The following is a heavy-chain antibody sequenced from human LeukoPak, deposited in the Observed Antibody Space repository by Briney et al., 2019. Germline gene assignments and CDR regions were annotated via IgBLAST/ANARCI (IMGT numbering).Heavy chain of an antibody. D-gene: IGHD6-13*01. CDR2: IYTSGST. V-gene: IGHV4-4*07. CDR1: GASISSYY. Sequence: PSETLSLTCTVSGASISSYYGSWVRQPAGEGLEWVGRIYTSGSTNYKPSLKSRVTMSVDTSKNQSSLKLTSVTAADTAVYYCARDGVENSSWYPLDSWGPGTLVTVSS. J-gene: IGHJ4*02. CDR3: ARDGVENSSWYPLDS.